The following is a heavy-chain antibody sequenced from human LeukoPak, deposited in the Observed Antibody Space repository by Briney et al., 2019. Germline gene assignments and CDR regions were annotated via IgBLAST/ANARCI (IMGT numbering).Heavy chain of an antibody. J-gene: IGHJ4*02. CDR3: ARGSSSSWDAATLDY. CDR2: ISSNGGST. D-gene: IGHD6-13*01. Sequence: GGSLRLSCAASGFTFSSYTMHWVRQAPGKGLEYVSAISSNGGSTYYADSVKGRFTISRDNSKNTLYLQMGSLRAEDMAVYYCARGSSSSWDAATLDYWGQGTLVTVSS. CDR1: GFTFSSYT. V-gene: IGHV3-64*02.